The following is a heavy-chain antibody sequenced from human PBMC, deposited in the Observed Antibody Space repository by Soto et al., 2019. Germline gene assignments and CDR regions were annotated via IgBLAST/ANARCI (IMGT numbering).Heavy chain of an antibody. J-gene: IGHJ6*02. D-gene: IGHD1-26*01. V-gene: IGHV3-30*18. Sequence: QMQLVESGGGVVQPGWSLRLSCAASGFSISDYGMEWVRQAPGKGLEWVALISYDGNNTYYADSVKGRFTISRDNSKDTLFLQMTGLRAEDTAVYYCAKGAGDRLSLGMDVWGQGTTVTVSS. CDR1: GFSISDYG. CDR3: AKGAGDRLSLGMDV. CDR2: ISYDGNNT.